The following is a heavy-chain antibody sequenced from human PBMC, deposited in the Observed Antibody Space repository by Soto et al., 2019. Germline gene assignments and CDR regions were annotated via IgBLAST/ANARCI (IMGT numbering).Heavy chain of an antibody. V-gene: IGHV3-53*01. CDR3: ARDVLGIAVAGTSWFDP. CDR2: IYSGGST. CDR1: GFTVSSNY. D-gene: IGHD6-19*01. J-gene: IGHJ5*02. Sequence: PVGSLRLSCAASGFTVSSNYMSWVRQAPGKGLEWVSVIYSGGSTYYADSVKGRFTISRDNSKNTLYLQMNSLRAEDTAVYYCARDVLGIAVAGTSWFDPWGQGTLVTVSS.